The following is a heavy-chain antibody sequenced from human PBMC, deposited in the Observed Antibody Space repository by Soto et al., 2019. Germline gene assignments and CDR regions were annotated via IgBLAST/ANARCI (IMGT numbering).Heavy chain of an antibody. D-gene: IGHD3-3*01. Sequence: GGSLRLSCAASGFTFSDYYISWIRQAPGKGLEWVSYISSSSSYTNYADSVKGRFTISRDNAKNSLYLQMNSLRAEDTAVYYCARSITIFGVAPGYYGMDVWGQGTTVTVSS. CDR3: ARSITIFGVAPGYYGMDV. CDR2: ISSSSSYT. V-gene: IGHV3-11*06. CDR1: GFTFSDYY. J-gene: IGHJ6*02.